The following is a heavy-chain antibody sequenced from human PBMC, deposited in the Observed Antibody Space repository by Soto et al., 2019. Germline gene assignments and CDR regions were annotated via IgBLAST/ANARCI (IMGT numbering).Heavy chain of an antibody. V-gene: IGHV3-23*01. CDR3: AKVGDSMYYFFMDV. CDR2: ISGSGGST. D-gene: IGHD3-10*01. Sequence: HPGGSLRLSCATSGFIFRAYAMSWVRQAPGKGLEWVSAISGSGGSTYYADSVKGRFTISRDNSKNTLYLQLNSLRDEDTAVYHCAKVGDSMYYFFMDVWGKGTTVTVSS. J-gene: IGHJ6*03. CDR1: GFIFRAYA.